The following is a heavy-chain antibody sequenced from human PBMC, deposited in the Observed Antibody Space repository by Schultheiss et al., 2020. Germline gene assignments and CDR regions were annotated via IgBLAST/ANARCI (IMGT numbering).Heavy chain of an antibody. CDR1: GGSISSSSYY. V-gene: IGHV4-39*01. CDR3: ARHSRRKYYGSGSYYNSYYFDY. Sequence: GSLRLSCTVSGGSISSSSYYWGWIRQPPGKGLEWIGSIYYSGSTYYNPSLKSRVTISVDTSKNQFSLKLSSVTAADTAVYYCARHSRRKYYGSGSYYNSYYFDYWGQGTLVTVSS. J-gene: IGHJ4*02. CDR2: IYYSGST. D-gene: IGHD3-10*01.